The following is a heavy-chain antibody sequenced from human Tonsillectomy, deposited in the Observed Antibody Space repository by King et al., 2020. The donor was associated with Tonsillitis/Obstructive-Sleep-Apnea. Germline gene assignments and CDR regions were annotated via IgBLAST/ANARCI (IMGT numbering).Heavy chain of an antibody. V-gene: IGHV4-34*01. Sequence: VQLQQWGTGLLKPSETLSLTCAVYGGSFSDYYWSWIRQAPGKGLEWIGEISHSGSPTYNPSLKSRVTMTIDTSKNQFSLKMKSVTAADTAVYYCAREDFVLVPVFMGGGVDHWGQGTLVTVSS. J-gene: IGHJ4*02. CDR2: ISHSGSP. CDR3: AREDFVLVPVFMGGGVDH. D-gene: IGHD2-2*01. CDR1: GGSFSDYY.